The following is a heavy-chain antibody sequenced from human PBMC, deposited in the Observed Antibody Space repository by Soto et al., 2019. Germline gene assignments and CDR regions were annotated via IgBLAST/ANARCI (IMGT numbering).Heavy chain of an antibody. D-gene: IGHD2-2*01. V-gene: IGHV1-8*01. CDR3: ARFGCIVVVPAANDYYYGMDV. CDR2: MNPNSGNT. Sequence: ASVKVSCKASGYTFTSYDINWVRQATGQGLEWMGWMNPNSGNTGYAQKFQGRVTMTRNTSISTAYMELSSLRSEDTAVYYCARFGCIVVVPAANDYYYGMDVWGQGTTVTVSS. J-gene: IGHJ6*02. CDR1: GYTFTSYD.